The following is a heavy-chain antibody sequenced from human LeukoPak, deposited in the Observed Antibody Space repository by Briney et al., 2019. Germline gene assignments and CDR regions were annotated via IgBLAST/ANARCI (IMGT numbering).Heavy chain of an antibody. CDR3: AKKSFGAGSADDY. Sequence: GGSLRLSCAASGFTFSTYSMSWVRQAPGKGLEWVSYISSSSSTIYYADSVRGRFTISRDNAKNSLYLQMNSLRAEGTAVYYCAKKSFGAGSADDYWGQGTLVTVSS. CDR2: ISSSSSTI. D-gene: IGHD3-10*01. V-gene: IGHV3-48*04. CDR1: GFTFSTYS. J-gene: IGHJ4*02.